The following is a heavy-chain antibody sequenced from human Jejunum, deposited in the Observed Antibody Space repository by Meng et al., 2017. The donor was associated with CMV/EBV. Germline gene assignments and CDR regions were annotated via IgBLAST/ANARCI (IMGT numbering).Heavy chain of an antibody. CDR3: VRDRHRILGV. CDR1: GGSIRSRSYS. J-gene: IGHJ6*02. CDR2: IYYSGTT. Sequence: CPVSGGSIRSRSYSWGWIRQPPGKGLEWIASIYYSGTTYYNSSLQSRVTISVDTSKNQFSLDLHSVTAADTAVYYCVRDRHRILGVWGQGTTVTVSS. D-gene: IGHD2/OR15-2a*01. V-gene: IGHV4-39*07.